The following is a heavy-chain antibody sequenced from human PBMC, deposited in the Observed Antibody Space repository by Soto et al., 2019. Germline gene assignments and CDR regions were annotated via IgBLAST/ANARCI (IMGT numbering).Heavy chain of an antibody. CDR3: ARVVSGDGSGRSNWFDP. V-gene: IGHV3-7*01. D-gene: IGHD3-10*01. CDR1: ESTVSRDW. J-gene: IGHJ5*02. Sequence: GSLRLSCAIFESTVSRDWMNWVRQAPGKGLEWVAHINQDGSEKYYVDSVKGRFTISRDNAKKSLYLQMNSLRAEDTAVYYCARVVSGDGSGRSNWFDPWGQGTLVTVSS. CDR2: INQDGSEK.